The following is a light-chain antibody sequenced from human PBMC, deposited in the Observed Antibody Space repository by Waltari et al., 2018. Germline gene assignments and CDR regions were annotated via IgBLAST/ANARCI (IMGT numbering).Light chain of an antibody. J-gene: IGKJ5*01. V-gene: IGKV1-9*01. CDR1: QGISSY. CDR2: AAS. Sequence: DIQLIQSPSFLSASVGDRVTITCRASQGISSYLAWYQQKPGKAPKLLIYAASTLQSGVPSRFSGSGSGTEFTLTISSLQPEDFATYYCQQLNSYPITFGQGTRLEIK. CDR3: QQLNSYPIT.